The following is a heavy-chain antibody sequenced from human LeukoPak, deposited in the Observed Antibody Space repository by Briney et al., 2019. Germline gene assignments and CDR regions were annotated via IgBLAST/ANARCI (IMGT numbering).Heavy chain of an antibody. J-gene: IGHJ4*02. CDR3: ARDRPPGRCYYPVSPFDF. D-gene: IGHD3-10*01. V-gene: IGHV1-18*01. CDR2: ISTYNGNT. Sequence: ASLKVSCKASGYTFTSYAMNWVRQAPGQGLEWMGWISTYNGNTNYAQTLQDRVTMTTDTSTSTASMELRSLRSDDTAMYYCARDRPPGRCYYPVSPFDFWGQGTLVIVSS. CDR1: GYTFTSYA.